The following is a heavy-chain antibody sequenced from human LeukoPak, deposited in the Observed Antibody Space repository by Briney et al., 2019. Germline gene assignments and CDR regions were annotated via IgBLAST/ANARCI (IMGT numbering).Heavy chain of an antibody. Sequence: PGGSLRLSCAASGFTFSSYWMHWVRQAPGKGLVWVSRINSDGSSTSYADSVKGRFTITRDNAKNTLYLQMNSLRAEDTAVYYCAREYYDFWSGHVDYWGQGTLVTVSS. CDR3: AREYYDFWSGHVDY. D-gene: IGHD3-3*01. J-gene: IGHJ4*02. V-gene: IGHV3-74*01. CDR2: INSDGSST. CDR1: GFTFSSYW.